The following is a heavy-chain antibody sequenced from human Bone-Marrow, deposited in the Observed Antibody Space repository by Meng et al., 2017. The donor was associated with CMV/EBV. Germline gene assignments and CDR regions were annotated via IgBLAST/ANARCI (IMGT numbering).Heavy chain of an antibody. CDR3: ARRYQHNYYYYYGMDV. D-gene: IGHD2-2*01. CDR2: ISSSGSTI. Sequence: GGSLRLSCAASGFTFSSYEMNWVRQAPGKGLEWVSYISSSGSTIYYADSVKGRFTISRDNAKNSLYLQMNSLRAEDTAVYYWARRYQHNYYYYYGMDVWKQGTTVTVYS. J-gene: IGHJ6*01. CDR1: GFTFSSYE. V-gene: IGHV3-48*03.